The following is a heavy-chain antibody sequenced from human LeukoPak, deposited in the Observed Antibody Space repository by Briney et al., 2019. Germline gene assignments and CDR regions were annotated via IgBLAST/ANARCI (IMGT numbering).Heavy chain of an antibody. CDR3: ARVQGGTVYFEC. Sequence: PSETLSLTCTVSGVSISSYYWSWIRQPPGKGLEWIGYSYYSGSTNYNPSLKNRVTISVDTSKNQFSRKLSSVTAADTAVYYCARVQGGTVYFECWGQGTLVNVSS. J-gene: IGHJ4*02. CDR1: GVSISSYY. CDR2: SYYSGST. V-gene: IGHV4-59*01. D-gene: IGHD4-17*01.